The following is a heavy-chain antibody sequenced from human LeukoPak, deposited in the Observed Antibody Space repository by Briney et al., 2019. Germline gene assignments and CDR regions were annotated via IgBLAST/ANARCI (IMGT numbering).Heavy chain of an antibody. CDR1: GYTFTGYY. J-gene: IGHJ4*02. CDR2: INPNSGGT. CDR3: ARDCSSTSCYGVLDY. Sequence: ASVKVSCKASGYTFTGYYMHWVRQAPGQGLEWMGWINPNSGGTNYAQKFQGRVTMTRDTSISTAYMELSRLRSDDTAVNYCARDCSSTSCYGVLDYWGQGTLVTVSS. V-gene: IGHV1-2*02. D-gene: IGHD2-2*01.